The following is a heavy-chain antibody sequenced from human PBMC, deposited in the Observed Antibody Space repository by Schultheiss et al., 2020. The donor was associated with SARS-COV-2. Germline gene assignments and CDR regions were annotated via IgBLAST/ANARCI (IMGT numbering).Heavy chain of an antibody. J-gene: IGHJ6*02. CDR3: ARDPYSSSWYLGASGEPPKMDV. Sequence: ASVKVSCKASGYTFTSYGISWVRQAPGQGLEWMGWISAYNGNTNYAQKLQGRVTMTRDTSISTAYMELSRLRSDDTAVYYCARDPYSSSWYLGASGEPPKMDVWGQGTTVTVSS. CDR1: GYTFTSYG. V-gene: IGHV1-18*01. D-gene: IGHD6-13*01. CDR2: ISAYNGNT.